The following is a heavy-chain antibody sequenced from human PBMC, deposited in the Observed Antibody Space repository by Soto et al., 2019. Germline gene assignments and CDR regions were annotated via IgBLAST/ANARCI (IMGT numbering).Heavy chain of an antibody. CDR3: ARDRAGYSGYDPVVDY. J-gene: IGHJ4*02. D-gene: IGHD5-12*01. CDR1: GYTFTSYG. CDR2: ISAYNGNT. V-gene: IGHV1-18*01. Sequence: RASVKVFCKASGYTFTSYGISWVRQAPGQGLEWMGWISAYNGNTNYAQKLQGRVTMTTDTSTSTAYMELRSLRSDDTAVYYCARDRAGYSGYDPVVDYWGQGTLVTVS.